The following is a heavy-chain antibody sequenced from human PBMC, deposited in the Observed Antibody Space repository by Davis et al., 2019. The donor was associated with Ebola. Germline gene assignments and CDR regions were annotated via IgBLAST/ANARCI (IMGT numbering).Heavy chain of an antibody. D-gene: IGHD1-26*01. CDR3: ARVGVGAKIDY. CDR2: IWYDGSNK. J-gene: IGHJ4*02. CDR1: GFTFSSYG. V-gene: IGHV3-33*01. Sequence: GESLKISCAASGFTFSSYGMHWVRQAPGKGLEWVAVIWYDGSNKYYADSVKGRLTISRDNSKNTLYLQMNSLRAEDTAVYYCARVGVGAKIDYWGQGTLVTVSS.